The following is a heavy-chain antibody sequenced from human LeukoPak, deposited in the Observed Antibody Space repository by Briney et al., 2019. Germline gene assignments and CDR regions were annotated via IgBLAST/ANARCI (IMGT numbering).Heavy chain of an antibody. CDR3: ARDGGFGFLAAFDI. J-gene: IGHJ3*02. D-gene: IGHD3-10*01. V-gene: IGHV3-48*02. CDR1: GFTFSSYS. Sequence: SGGSLRLSCAASGFTFSSYSMNWVGQAPGKGLEWISYISGSGSVSYYEDSVKGRFTISRDNAKNSLYLQMNSLRDEDTALYFCARDGGFGFLAAFDIWGQGTMVTVSS. CDR2: ISGSGSVS.